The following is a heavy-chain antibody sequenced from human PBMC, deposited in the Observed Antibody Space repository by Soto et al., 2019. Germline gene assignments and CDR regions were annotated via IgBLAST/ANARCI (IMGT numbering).Heavy chain of an antibody. J-gene: IGHJ4*02. CDR1: GFTFSTYV. Sequence: LRLSCAASGFTFSTYVMNWVRQAPGKGLEWVSGITGSGDSTYYAGSVKGRFAISRDNSKNTLYLQMTSLRAEDTAVYYCAKSSAVTTKYWGQGTLVTVSS. D-gene: IGHD4-17*01. V-gene: IGHV3-23*01. CDR3: AKSSAVTTKY. CDR2: ITGSGDST.